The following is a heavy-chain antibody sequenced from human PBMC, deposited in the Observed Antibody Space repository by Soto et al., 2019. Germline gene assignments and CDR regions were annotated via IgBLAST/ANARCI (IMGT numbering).Heavy chain of an antibody. V-gene: IGHV3-72*01. J-gene: IGHJ4*02. D-gene: IGHD2-8*01. Sequence: GGSLRLSCVASGVTLSDHFMDWVRQAPGKGLEWVGRARNKVNGYTTASAASVRGRFTISRDDSKNSLYLQMNSLKTEDTAVYFCARLMGTSFDLWGQGTLVTVSS. CDR3: ARLMGTSFDL. CDR2: ARNKVNGYTT. CDR1: GVTLSDHF.